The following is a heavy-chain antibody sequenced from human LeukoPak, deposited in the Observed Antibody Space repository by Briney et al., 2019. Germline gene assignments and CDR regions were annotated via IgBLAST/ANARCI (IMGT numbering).Heavy chain of an antibody. Sequence: GRSLRLSCAASGFTFSSYAMHWVRQAPGKGLEWVAVISYDGSNKYYADSVKGRFTISRDNSKNTLYLQMNSLRAEDTAVYYCARDLYSSSNDYWGQGTLVTVSS. CDR3: ARDLYSSSNDY. J-gene: IGHJ4*02. CDR2: ISYDGSNK. CDR1: GFTFSSYA. V-gene: IGHV3-30*04. D-gene: IGHD6-13*01.